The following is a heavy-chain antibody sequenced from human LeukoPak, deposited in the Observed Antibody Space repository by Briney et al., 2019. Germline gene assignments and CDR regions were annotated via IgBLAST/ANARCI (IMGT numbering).Heavy chain of an antibody. D-gene: IGHD6-13*01. V-gene: IGHV3-30-3*01. J-gene: IGHJ6*02. Sequence: GGSLRLSCAASGFTFSSYAMHWVRQAPGKGLEWVAVISYDGSNKYYADSVKGRFTISRDNSKNTLYLQMNSLRAEDTAVYYCARDKAGYSSRNERYGMDVWGQGTTVTVSS. CDR3: ARDKAGYSSRNERYGMDV. CDR2: ISYDGSNK. CDR1: GFTFSSYA.